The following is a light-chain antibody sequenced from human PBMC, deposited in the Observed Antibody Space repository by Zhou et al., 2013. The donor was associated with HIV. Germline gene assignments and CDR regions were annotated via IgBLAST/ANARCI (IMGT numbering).Light chain of an antibody. CDR2: MSV. J-gene: IGLJ2*01. Sequence: QSALTQPASVSGSPGQSITISCTGTSSDVGGYNYVSWYQQLPGKSPQNSSFMMSVSDPPGFLDRFSGSKTGNTASLTISGLQTEDEAYYYCNSYTSSSTWIFGGGTEGDRP. CDR3: NSYTSSSTWI. CDR1: SSDVGGYNY. V-gene: IGLV2-14*03.